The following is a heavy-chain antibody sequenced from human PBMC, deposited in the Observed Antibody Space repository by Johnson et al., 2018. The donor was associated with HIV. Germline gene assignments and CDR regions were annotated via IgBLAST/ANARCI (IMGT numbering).Heavy chain of an antibody. CDR3: VKDGAHSGSHHDAFDV. D-gene: IGHD1-26*01. CDR1: GITFSSSG. CDR2: IRGSGGSI. V-gene: IGHV3-23*04. Sequence: EVQLVESGGGVVQPGGSLRLSCAASGITFSSSGMNWVRQAPGKGLEWVSAIRGSGGSIYYADSVKGRFTISRDNSKNTLDLQMNSLTAEDTGLYYCVKDGAHSGSHHDAFDVWGRGTMVTVSS. J-gene: IGHJ3*01.